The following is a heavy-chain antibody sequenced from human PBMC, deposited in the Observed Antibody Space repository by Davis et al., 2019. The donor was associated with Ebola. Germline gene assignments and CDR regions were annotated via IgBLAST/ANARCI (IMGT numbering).Heavy chain of an antibody. J-gene: IGHJ4*02. D-gene: IGHD3-22*01. V-gene: IGHV1-18*01. Sequence: ASVKVSCKASGYTFTSYGISWVRQAPGQGLEWMGWISAYNGNTNYAQKLQGRVTMTTDTSTSTAYMELRSLRPGDTAVYYCARCTAVVAIPPYDYWGQGTLVTVSS. CDR1: GYTFTSYG. CDR2: ISAYNGNT. CDR3: ARCTAVVAIPPYDY.